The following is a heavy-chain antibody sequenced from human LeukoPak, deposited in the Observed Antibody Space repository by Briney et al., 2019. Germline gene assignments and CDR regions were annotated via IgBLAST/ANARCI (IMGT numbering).Heavy chain of an antibody. CDR2: ISGSGDRT. D-gene: IGHD4-11*01. Sequence: TGGSLRLSCAASALTLSSHAMSWVRQAPGKGLEWVSAISGSGDRTIYAASVKGRFTISRDNSKNTLYLQMSSLIVEDTAIYYCAKDESDDYRTYYYG. CDR1: ALTLSSHA. J-gene: IGHJ6*01. V-gene: IGHV3-23*01. CDR3: AKDESDDYRTYYYG.